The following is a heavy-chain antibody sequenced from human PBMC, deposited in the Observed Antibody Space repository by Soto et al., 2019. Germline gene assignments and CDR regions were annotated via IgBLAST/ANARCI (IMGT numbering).Heavy chain of an antibody. J-gene: IGHJ4*02. CDR1: GDTFTGYY. CDR3: ARGDSGGNHPMS. V-gene: IGHV1-2*02. Sequence: QVQLVQSGAEVKKPGASVKVSCEASGDTFTGYYVHWVRQAPGQGLEWMGWISPHGGGAKYAQNFQGRVTLTTDTSHSTAYMEVTRLRSEDTAVYFCARGDSGGNHPMSWGQGTLVTASS. D-gene: IGHD6-25*01. CDR2: ISPHGGGA.